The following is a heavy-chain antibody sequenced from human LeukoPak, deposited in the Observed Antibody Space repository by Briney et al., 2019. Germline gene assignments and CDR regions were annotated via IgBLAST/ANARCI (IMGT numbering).Heavy chain of an antibody. D-gene: IGHD1-26*01. Sequence: ASVKVSCKASGGTFSSYSISWVRQAPGQGLEWMGGIIPIFDTADYAQKFQGRVTITADESTSTAYMELSSLRSEETAVFYCARISLGAIWGYYYGMDVWGQGTTVTVSS. J-gene: IGHJ6*02. CDR2: IIPIFDTA. CDR3: ARISLGAIWGYYYGMDV. V-gene: IGHV1-69*13. CDR1: GGTFSSYS.